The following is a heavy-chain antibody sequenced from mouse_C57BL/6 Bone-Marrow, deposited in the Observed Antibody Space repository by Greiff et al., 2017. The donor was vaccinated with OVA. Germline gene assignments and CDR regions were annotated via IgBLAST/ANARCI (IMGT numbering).Heavy chain of an antibody. CDR2: ISSGSSTI. D-gene: IGHD3-3*01. J-gene: IGHJ3*01. CDR3: ARGTWFAY. CDR1: GFTFSDYG. Sequence: DVKLVESGGGLVKPGGSLKLSCAASGFTFSDYGMNWVRQAPEKGLEWVAYISSGSSTIYYADTVKGRFTISRDNAKNTLFLQMTSLRSEDTAMYYCARGTWFAYWGQGTLVTVSA. V-gene: IGHV5-17*01.